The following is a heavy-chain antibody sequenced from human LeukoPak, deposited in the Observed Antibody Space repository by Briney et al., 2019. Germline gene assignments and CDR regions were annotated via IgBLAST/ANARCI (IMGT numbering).Heavy chain of an antibody. J-gene: IGHJ4*02. CDR1: GFNFGDSA. CDR2: IRTKVYGGTT. CDR3: GTIFGVVRDY. D-gene: IGHD3-3*01. Sequence: PGGSLRLSCTTSGFNFGDSAMSWFRQAPGKGLEWTGFIRTKVYGGTTEYAASVKGRFTISRDDSKSIAYLRMNSLKTEDTAVYYCGTIFGVVRDYWGQGTLVTVSS. V-gene: IGHV3-49*03.